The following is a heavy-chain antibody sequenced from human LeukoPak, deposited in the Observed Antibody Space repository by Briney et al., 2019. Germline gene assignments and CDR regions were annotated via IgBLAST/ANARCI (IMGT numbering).Heavy chain of an antibody. CDR3: AREGGYCGTECYPDY. J-gene: IGHJ4*02. CDR1: GGSCNNYA. V-gene: IGHV1-69*01. CDR2: IIPIFDTT. Sequence: GSSVKVSCKASGGSCNNYAISWVRQAPGQGLEWMGRIIPIFDTTNFAQKFQGRVPITSDESTSTVYMELSSLRSEDAAVYYCAREGGYCGTECYPDYWGQGTLVTVSS. D-gene: IGHD2-21*01.